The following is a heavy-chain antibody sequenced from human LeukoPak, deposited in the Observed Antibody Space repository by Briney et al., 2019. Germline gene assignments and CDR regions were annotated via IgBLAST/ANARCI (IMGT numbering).Heavy chain of an antibody. J-gene: IGHJ6*04. D-gene: IGHD1-1*01. Sequence: PSETLSLTCAVYGGSFSGYYWSWIRQPPGKGLEWIGEINHSGSTNYNPSLKSRVTISVDTSKNQFSLKLSSVTAADTAVYYCASRKPRYSTTGKRVVYYGMDVWGKGTTVTVSS. V-gene: IGHV4-34*01. CDR3: ASRKPRYSTTGKRVVYYGMDV. CDR2: INHSGST. CDR1: GGSFSGYY.